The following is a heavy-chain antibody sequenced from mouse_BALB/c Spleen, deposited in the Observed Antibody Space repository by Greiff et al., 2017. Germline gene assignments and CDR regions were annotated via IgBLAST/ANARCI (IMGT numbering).Heavy chain of an antibody. Sequence: QVQLQQSRAELVKPGASVKMSCKAFGYTFTTYPIEWMKQNHGKSLEWIGNFHPYNDDTKYNEKFKGKAKLTVEKSSSTVYLELSRLTSDDSAVYYCARGNYYGTPFAYWGQGTLVTVSA. CDR1: GYTFTTYP. V-gene: IGHV1-47*01. CDR3: ARGNYYGTPFAY. CDR2: FHPYNDDT. J-gene: IGHJ3*01. D-gene: IGHD1-1*01.